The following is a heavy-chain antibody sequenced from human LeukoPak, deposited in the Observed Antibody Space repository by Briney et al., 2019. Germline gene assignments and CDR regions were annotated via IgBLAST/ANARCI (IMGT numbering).Heavy chain of an antibody. Sequence: GGSLRLSCAASGFTFSSYAMSWVRQAPGKGLEWVSAISGSGGSTYYADSVKGRFTISRDNAKNSLYLQMNSLRDEDTAVYYCASYYDSSGYYSTFDYWGQGTLVTVSS. CDR1: GFTFSSYA. J-gene: IGHJ4*02. CDR3: ASYYDSSGYYSTFDY. D-gene: IGHD3-22*01. CDR2: ISGSGGST. V-gene: IGHV3-23*01.